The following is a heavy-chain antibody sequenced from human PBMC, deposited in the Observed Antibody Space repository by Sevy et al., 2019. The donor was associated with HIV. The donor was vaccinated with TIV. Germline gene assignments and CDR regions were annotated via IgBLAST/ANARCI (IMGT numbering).Heavy chain of an antibody. CDR1: GFTFSSYG. CDR2: ISYDGSNK. D-gene: IGHD5-18*01. J-gene: IGHJ4*02. V-gene: IGHV3-30*18. CDR3: AKELTAMVLYYFDY. Sequence: GGSLRLSCAASGFTFSSYGMHWVRQAPGKGLEWVAVISYDGSNKYYADSVKGRFTISRDNSKNTLYLQMNSLRDEDTAVYYCAKELTAMVLYYFDYWGQGTLVTVSS.